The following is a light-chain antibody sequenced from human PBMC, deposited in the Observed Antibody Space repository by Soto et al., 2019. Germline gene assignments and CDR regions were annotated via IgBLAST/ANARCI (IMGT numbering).Light chain of an antibody. Sequence: DIVLTQSPGTLSLSPGERATLSCRASQSVASTYLAWYQQKPGQAPRLLIYGASSRATGIPDRFSGSGSGTDFTLTISRLEPEDFAVYSCQQYGNSPPFTFGPGTKVDIK. CDR1: QSVASTY. J-gene: IGKJ3*01. CDR2: GAS. V-gene: IGKV3-20*01. CDR3: QQYGNSPPFT.